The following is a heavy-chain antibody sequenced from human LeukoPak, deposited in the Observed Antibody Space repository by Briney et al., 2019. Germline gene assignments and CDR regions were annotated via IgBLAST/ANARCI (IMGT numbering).Heavy chain of an antibody. J-gene: IGHJ1*01. CDR1: GGSISSYY. V-gene: IGHV4-59*01. D-gene: IGHD6-19*01. CDR2: IYYSGNT. CDR3: ARGGAMTGTRGYFQH. Sequence: SETLSLTCTVSGGSISSYYWSWIRRPPGKGLEWIGYIYYSGNTNYNPSLKSRVTISVDTSKNQFSLNLSSVTAADTAMYYCARGGAMTGTRGYFQHWGQGTLVTVSS.